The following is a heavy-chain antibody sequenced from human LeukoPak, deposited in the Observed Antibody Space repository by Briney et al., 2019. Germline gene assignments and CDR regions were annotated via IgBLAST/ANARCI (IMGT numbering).Heavy chain of an antibody. Sequence: GGSLRLSCAASGFTFSSYSMNWVRQAPGKGLEWVSSISSSSSYIYYADSVKGRFTISRDNAKNSLYLQMNSLRSEDTAVYYCARGGGEIEGLKFDYWGQGTLVTVSS. CDR2: ISSSSSYI. D-gene: IGHD3-16*01. CDR1: GFTFSSYS. J-gene: IGHJ4*02. V-gene: IGHV3-21*01. CDR3: ARGGGEIEGLKFDY.